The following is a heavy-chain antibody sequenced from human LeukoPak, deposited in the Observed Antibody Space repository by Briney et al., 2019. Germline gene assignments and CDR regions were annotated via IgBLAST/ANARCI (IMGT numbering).Heavy chain of an antibody. CDR2: TYYRSKFYN. CDR1: GDSVSNNGAA. V-gene: IGHV6-1*01. D-gene: IGHD5/OR15-5a*01. J-gene: IGHJ3*02. CDR3: TRDVSPTPGEAFDI. Sequence: SQTLSLTCAISGDSVSNNGAAWNWIRQSPSRGLEWLGRTYYRSKFYNDYAVSVKSRISINPDTSKNQFSLQLKAVNPEDTAVYYCTRDVSPTPGEAFDIWGQGTMVTVSS.